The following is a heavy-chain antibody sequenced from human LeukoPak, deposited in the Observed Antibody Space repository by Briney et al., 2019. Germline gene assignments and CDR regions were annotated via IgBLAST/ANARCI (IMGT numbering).Heavy chain of an antibody. CDR2: ISAYNGNT. CDR3: ARDGRAGGGTDYYYYGMDV. J-gene: IGHJ6*02. Sequence: ASVKVSCKASGYTSTSSGISWVRQAPGQGREWMGWISAYNGNTNYAQKPQGTVTMTTDTPTSTAYIGMRSLRADHTAVYDCARDGRAGGGTDYYYYGMDVWGQGTTVTVSS. CDR1: GYTSTSSG. V-gene: IGHV1-18*01. D-gene: IGHD1-14*01.